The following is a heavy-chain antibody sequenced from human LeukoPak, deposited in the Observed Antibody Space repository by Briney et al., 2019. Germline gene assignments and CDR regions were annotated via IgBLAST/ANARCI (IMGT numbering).Heavy chain of an antibody. CDR1: GGSISSYY. D-gene: IGHD3-10*01. CDR3: ARGGSRGYYGSGSYSSSSGYYYYYYMDV. CDR2: IYYSGST. V-gene: IGHV4-59*01. J-gene: IGHJ6*03. Sequence: PSETLSLTCTVSGGSISSYYWSWIRQPPGKGLEWIGYIYYSGSTNHNPSLKSRVTISVDTSKNQFSLKLSSVTAADTAVYYCARGGSRGYYGSGSYSSSSGYYYYYYMDVWGKGTTVTISS.